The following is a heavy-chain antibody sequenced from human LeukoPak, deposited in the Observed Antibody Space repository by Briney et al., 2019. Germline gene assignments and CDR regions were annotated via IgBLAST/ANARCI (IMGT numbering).Heavy chain of an antibody. V-gene: IGHV3-48*01. CDR3: ASLPPSYHDSSGYYDAFDI. D-gene: IGHD3-22*01. CDR2: ISLTTDFI. CDR1: GFTFSSYG. Sequence: SGGSLRLSCAASGFTFSSYGIHWVRQAPGKGLEWLSYISLTTDFIYYSDSVKGRFTISRDNAKNSLYLQMNSLRAEDTALYYCASLPPSYHDSSGYYDAFDIWGQGTMVTVSS. J-gene: IGHJ3*02.